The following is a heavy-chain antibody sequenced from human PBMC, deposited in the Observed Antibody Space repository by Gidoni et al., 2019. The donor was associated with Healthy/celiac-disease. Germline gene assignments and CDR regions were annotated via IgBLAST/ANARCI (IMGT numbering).Heavy chain of an antibody. Sequence: EVQLVESGGGLVKPGGSLRLSCAASGFPFSSYSMNWVRQAPGKGLEWVSSISSSSSYIYYADSVKGRFTISRDNAKNSLYLQMNSLRAEDTAVYYCARDIKAAAGDDYWGQGTLVTVSS. CDR3: ARDIKAAAGDDY. D-gene: IGHD6-13*01. CDR2: ISSSSSYI. CDR1: GFPFSSYS. V-gene: IGHV3-21*01. J-gene: IGHJ4*02.